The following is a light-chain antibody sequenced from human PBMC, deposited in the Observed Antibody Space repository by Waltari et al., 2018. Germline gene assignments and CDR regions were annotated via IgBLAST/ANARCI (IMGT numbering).Light chain of an antibody. V-gene: IGLV2-14*01. CDR1: SSDVGGYNY. J-gene: IGLJ2*01. CDR3: SSYTSSSTLVV. CDR2: EVS. Sequence: QSALTQPASVSGSPGQSITISCTGTSSDVGGYNYASWYQQHPGKAPKLMIYEVSNRPAGVSNRFSGSKSGNTASLTSSGLQAEDEADYYCSSYTSSSTLVVFGGGTKLTVL.